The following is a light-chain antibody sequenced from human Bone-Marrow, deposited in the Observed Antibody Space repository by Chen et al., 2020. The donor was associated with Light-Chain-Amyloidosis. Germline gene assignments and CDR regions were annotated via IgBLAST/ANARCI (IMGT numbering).Light chain of an antibody. CDR1: SSDVGGDNH. V-gene: IGLV2-14*01. CDR2: GVT. Sequence: QSALTQPASVSGSPGQSLTISCTGTSSDVGGDNHVSWYQQHPDKAPKLMIYGVTNRPSWVPDRFSGSKSDNTDSLTISGLQTEDEADYFCSSYTITNTLVFGSGTRVTVL. CDR3: SSYTITNTLV. J-gene: IGLJ1*01.